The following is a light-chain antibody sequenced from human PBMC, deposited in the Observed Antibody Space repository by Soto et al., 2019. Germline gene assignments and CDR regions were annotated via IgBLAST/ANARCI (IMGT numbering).Light chain of an antibody. CDR1: SGHSRYI. V-gene: IGLV4-60*02. J-gene: IGLJ3*02. Sequence: QSVLTQSSSASASLGSSVKLTCTLSSGHSRYIIAWHQQQPGKAPRYLMKLEDSGNYNKGSGIPDRFSGSSSGADRYLTISNLQFEDEADYYFATWDSNIRVFGGGTKLTVL. CDR3: ATWDSNIRV. CDR2: LEDSGNY.